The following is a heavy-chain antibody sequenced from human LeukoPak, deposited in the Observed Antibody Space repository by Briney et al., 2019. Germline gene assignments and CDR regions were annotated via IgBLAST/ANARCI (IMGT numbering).Heavy chain of an antibody. V-gene: IGHV1-2*02. CDR2: INPKSGGT. CDR1: GYTFTVYH. D-gene: IGHD1-26*01. CDR3: ARPNSGSYYYSFDY. J-gene: IGHJ4*02. Sequence: VASVKVSCKASGYTFTVYHIHWVRQAPGQGLEWMGWINPKSGGTHYAQNFQGRVTMTRDTSISTAYMELSRLRSDDTAVYYCARPNSGSYYYSFDYWGQGTLVTVSS.